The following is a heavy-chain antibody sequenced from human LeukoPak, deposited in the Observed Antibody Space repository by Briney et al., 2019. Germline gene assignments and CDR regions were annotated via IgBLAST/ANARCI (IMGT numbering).Heavy chain of an antibody. D-gene: IGHD1-26*01. Sequence: SETLSLTCIVPVDSISSSLYYWGWIRQPPGKGLEWIGSISYTGSTYYNLSLKSRVTISVDTSKNQFSLKLTSVTAADTAVYYCARGGLVGVSINWFDPWGQGTLVTVSS. J-gene: IGHJ5*02. CDR3: ARGGLVGVSINWFDP. CDR1: VDSISSSLYY. CDR2: ISYTGST. V-gene: IGHV4-39*07.